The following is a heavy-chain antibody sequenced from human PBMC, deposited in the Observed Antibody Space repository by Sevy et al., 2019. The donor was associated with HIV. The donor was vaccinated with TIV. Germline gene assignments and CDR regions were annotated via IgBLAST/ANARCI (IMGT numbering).Heavy chain of an antibody. Sequence: GGSLRLSCVASGFTFSSYGMHWVRQAPGKGLEWVAVISYDGSNKYYADSVKGRFTISRDNSKNTLYLQMNSLRAEDTAVYYCAKDMSSSSRKGLDYWGQGTLVTVSS. CDR2: ISYDGSNK. D-gene: IGHD6-6*01. CDR1: GFTFSSYG. V-gene: IGHV3-30*18. CDR3: AKDMSSSSRKGLDY. J-gene: IGHJ4*02.